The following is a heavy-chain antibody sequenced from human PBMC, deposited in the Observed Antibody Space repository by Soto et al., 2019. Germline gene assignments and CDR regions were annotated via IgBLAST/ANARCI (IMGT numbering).Heavy chain of an antibody. V-gene: IGHV4-61*01. CDR1: GGSVSSGSYY. J-gene: IGHJ4*02. CDR2: IYYSGST. D-gene: IGHD3-9*01. Sequence: SETLSLTCTVSGGSVSSGSYYWSWIRQPPGKGLEWIGYIYYSGSTNYNPSLKSRVTISVDTSKNQFSLKLSSVTAADTAVYYCASGLTRGYYFDYWGQGTLVTVSS. CDR3: ASGLTRGYYFDY.